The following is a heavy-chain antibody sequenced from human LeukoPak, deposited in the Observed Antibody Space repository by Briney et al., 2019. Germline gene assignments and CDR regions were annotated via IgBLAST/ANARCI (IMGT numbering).Heavy chain of an antibody. CDR1: GFTFSSYE. CDR2: ISSSGNTI. J-gene: IGHJ4*02. Sequence: PGGSLRLSCAASGFTFSSYEMNWVRQAPGKGLEWVSYISSSGNTIYYADSVKGRFTISRDNAKNSLYLQMNSLRAEDTAVYYCASSIAVAGISTDYWGQGTLVTVSS. V-gene: IGHV3-48*03. CDR3: ASSIAVAGISTDY. D-gene: IGHD6-19*01.